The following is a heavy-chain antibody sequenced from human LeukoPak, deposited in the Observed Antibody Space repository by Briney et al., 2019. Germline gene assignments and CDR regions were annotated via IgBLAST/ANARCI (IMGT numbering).Heavy chain of an antibody. CDR1: GDSIGTYY. Sequence: SETLSPTCTVSGDSIGTYYWSWIRQPPGKGLEWIGYLYDTESTNYNPSLKSRVTISVDRSKNQFSLKLSSVTAADTALYYCARVFSDSSGHDIWGQGTMVTVSS. V-gene: IGHV4-59*01. D-gene: IGHD3-22*01. CDR2: LYDTEST. J-gene: IGHJ3*02. CDR3: ARVFSDSSGHDI.